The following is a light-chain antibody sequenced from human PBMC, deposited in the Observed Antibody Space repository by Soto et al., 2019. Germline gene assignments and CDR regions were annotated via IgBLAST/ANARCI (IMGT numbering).Light chain of an antibody. CDR1: QSIAYSDGNHY. V-gene: IGKV2-30*01. Sequence: DVVMTPSPLSLPVTLGQPASISCRSSQSIAYSDGNHYLNWFQQRPGQSPRRLIDKVSKRYSGEPATVSGTGSGTDFTPKIIRRDAEYVAGYYCMQGTPWPPYTLGQGTKLEIK. CDR2: KVS. J-gene: IGKJ2*01. CDR3: MQGTPWPPYT.